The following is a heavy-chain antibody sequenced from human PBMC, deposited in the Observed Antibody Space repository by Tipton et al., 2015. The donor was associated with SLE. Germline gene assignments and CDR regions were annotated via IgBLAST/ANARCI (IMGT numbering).Heavy chain of an antibody. D-gene: IGHD6-19*01. CDR1: GGSISSSDYY. CDR2: INHSGGT. J-gene: IGHJ6*03. CDR3: ARGVAGYYFFYYLDV. V-gene: IGHV4-39*07. Sequence: TLSLTCAVSGGSISSSDYYWGWIRQSPGKGLEWIGEINHSGGTNYNPSLMSRVTISVDTSKNQFSLSLSSVTAADTAVYYCARGVAGYYFFYYLDVWGSGTAVTVSS.